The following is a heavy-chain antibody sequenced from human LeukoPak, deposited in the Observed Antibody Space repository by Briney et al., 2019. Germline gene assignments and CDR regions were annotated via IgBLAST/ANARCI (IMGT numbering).Heavy chain of an antibody. V-gene: IGHV3-23*01. CDR1: GFTFSNYA. CDR3: AKDESSSWHFSFDY. J-gene: IGHJ4*02. CDR2: ISSRGGTT. Sequence: GGSLRLSCAASGFTFSNYAMSWVRQAPGKGLEWVSGISSRGGTTYYTDSVKGRFTISRDNSKNTLYLQMNSLRAEDTAVYYCAKDESSSWHFSFDYWGQGILVTVSS. D-gene: IGHD6-13*01.